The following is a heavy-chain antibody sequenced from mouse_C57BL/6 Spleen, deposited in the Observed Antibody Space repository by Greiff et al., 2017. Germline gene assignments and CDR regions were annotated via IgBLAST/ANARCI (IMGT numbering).Heavy chain of an antibody. J-gene: IGHJ4*01. CDR3: VRSGGNVVREGYALDN. D-gene: IGHD1-1*01. CDR1: GYAFTNYL. V-gene: IGHV1-54*01. CDR2: INPGSGGT. Sequence: VQLQQSGAELVRPGTSVKVSCKASGYAFTNYLIEWVKQRPGQGLEWIGMINPGSGGTNYNEKFKGKATLTADKSSSTAYMQLSCLTSDDSAVYLWVRSGGNVVREGYALDNGGQGTSVTVSS.